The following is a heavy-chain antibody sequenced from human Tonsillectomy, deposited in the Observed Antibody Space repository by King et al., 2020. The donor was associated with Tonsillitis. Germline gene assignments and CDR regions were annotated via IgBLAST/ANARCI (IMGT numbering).Heavy chain of an antibody. V-gene: IGHV1-2*02. J-gene: IGHJ5*02. D-gene: IGHD6-13*01. Sequence: VQLVESGAEVKEPGASVKVSCKASGYTFTGYYVHWVRQAPGQGLEWMGWINPNSGGTNFAQKFQGRVTMTRDTSSSTAYMELSRLRSDDTAVYYCGRLASGDTPLVLFDPWGQGTLVTVSS. CDR2: INPNSGGT. CDR3: GRLASGDTPLVLFDP. CDR1: GYTFTGYY.